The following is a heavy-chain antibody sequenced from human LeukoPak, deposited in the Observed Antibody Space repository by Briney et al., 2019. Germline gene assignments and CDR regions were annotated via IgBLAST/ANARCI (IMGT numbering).Heavy chain of an antibody. D-gene: IGHD2-2*01. CDR2: IRYDGSNK. Sequence: GGSLRLSCAASGFTFSSYGMHWVRQAPGKELEWVAFIRYDGSNKYYADSVKGRFTISRDNSKNTLYLQMNSLRAEDTAVYYCAKSPLIVVVPAAGYYFDYWGQGTLVTVSS. J-gene: IGHJ4*02. CDR3: AKSPLIVVVPAAGYYFDY. V-gene: IGHV3-30*02. CDR1: GFTFSSYG.